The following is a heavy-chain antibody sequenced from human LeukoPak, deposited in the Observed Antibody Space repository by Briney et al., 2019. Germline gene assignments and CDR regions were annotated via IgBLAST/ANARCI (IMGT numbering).Heavy chain of an antibody. V-gene: IGHV3-15*01. D-gene: IGHD3-10*01. J-gene: IGHJ1*01. CDR2: IKRKSDGGTS. Sequence: GGSLRLSCAASGFTFINAWMSWVRQAPGKGREWVGRIKRKSDGGTSDYAAPVKGRFTISRDDSKNTLYLQMNSLKTEDTAVYYCAHFGSAEYFQDWGQGTLVTVSS. CDR1: GFTFINAW. CDR3: AHFGSAEYFQD.